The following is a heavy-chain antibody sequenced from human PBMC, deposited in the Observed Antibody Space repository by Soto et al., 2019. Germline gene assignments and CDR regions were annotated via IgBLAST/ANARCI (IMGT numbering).Heavy chain of an antibody. CDR1: GYSFTSYW. V-gene: IGHV5-51*01. D-gene: IGHD3-10*01. Sequence: PGESLKISCKGSGYSFTSYWIGWVRQMPGKGLEWMGIIYPGDSDTRYSPSFQGQVTISADKSISTAYLQWSSLEVSDTAMYYCARHLGPLSGSGSYYKHYYYYYGMDVWGQGTTVTVSS. CDR2: IYPGDSDT. CDR3: ARHLGPLSGSGSYYKHYYYYYGMDV. J-gene: IGHJ6*02.